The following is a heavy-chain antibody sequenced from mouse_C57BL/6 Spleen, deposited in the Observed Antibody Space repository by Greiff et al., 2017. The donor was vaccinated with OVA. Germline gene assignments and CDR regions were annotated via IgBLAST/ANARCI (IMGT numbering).Heavy chain of an antibody. CDR1: DSAVFPIAN. CDR3: ARNPSITTVVATDWYFDV. CDR2: IPPSIGRT. D-gene: IGHD1-1*01. Sequence: QVQLKESGSELRSPGSSVKLSCKASDSAVFPIANLCWVRQKPGHGFEWIGGIPPSIGRTFYGEKFEDKARLDADTLSNTAYLELNRLTSEDSAIYYCARNPSITTVVATDWYFDVWGTGTTVTVSS. V-gene: IGHV15-2*01. J-gene: IGHJ1*03.